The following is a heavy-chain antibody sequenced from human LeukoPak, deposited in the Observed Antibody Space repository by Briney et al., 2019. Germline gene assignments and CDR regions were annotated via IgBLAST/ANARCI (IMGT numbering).Heavy chain of an antibody. V-gene: IGHV4-59*01. J-gene: IGHJ6*03. CDR1: GASLNTYS. D-gene: IGHD3/OR15-3a*01. Sequence: SETLSLTCTVSGASLNTYSWTWVRQPPGKGLEYIGYTSDSGTTNYNPSLKSRVTVSVDRSKSQFSLRVTSVSAADTAVYYCARGLDRGNYYYMDVWGKGTTVIVSS. CDR3: ARGLDRGNYYYMDV. CDR2: TSDSGTT.